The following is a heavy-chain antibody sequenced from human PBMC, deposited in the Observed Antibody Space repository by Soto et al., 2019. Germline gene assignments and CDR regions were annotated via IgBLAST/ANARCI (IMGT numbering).Heavy chain of an antibody. CDR3: ARGFEEGRLQLWFGEPNDIHTKTNNWFDP. V-gene: IGHV6-1*01. CDR2: TYYRSKWYN. J-gene: IGHJ5*02. CDR1: GDSVSSNSAA. D-gene: IGHD3-10*01. Sequence: SQTLSLTCAISGDSVSSNSAAWNWIRQSPSRGLEWLGRTYYRSKWYNDYAVSVKSRITINPDTSKNQFSLQLNSVTPEDTAVYYCARGFEEGRLQLWFGEPNDIHTKTNNWFDPWGQGTLVTVSS.